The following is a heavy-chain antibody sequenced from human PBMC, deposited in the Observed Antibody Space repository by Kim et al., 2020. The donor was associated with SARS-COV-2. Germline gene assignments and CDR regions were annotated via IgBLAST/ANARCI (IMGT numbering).Heavy chain of an antibody. Sequence: SETLSLTCAVYGGSFSGYYWSWIRQPPGKGLEWIGEINHSGSTNYNPSLKSRVTISVDTSKNQFSLKLSSVTAADTAVYYCARPRGGYSSGWYVGVYFDYWGQGTLVTVSS. D-gene: IGHD6-19*01. CDR3: ARPRGGYSSGWYVGVYFDY. CDR1: GGSFSGYY. CDR2: INHSGST. J-gene: IGHJ4*02. V-gene: IGHV4-34*01.